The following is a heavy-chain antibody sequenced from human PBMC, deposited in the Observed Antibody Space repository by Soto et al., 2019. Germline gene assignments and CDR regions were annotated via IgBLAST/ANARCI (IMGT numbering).Heavy chain of an antibody. J-gene: IGHJ2*01. Sequence: EVQLLESGGGLVQPGGSLRLSCVGSGFTFINYAMTWVRQTPGKGLEWVSGIRGGGDRTFDADSVKGRFTISRDNSKNTVNLQMNSLRADDTAVYYCARKVLGSTSRPDWWYFDLWGRGTLVTVSS. D-gene: IGHD2-2*01. V-gene: IGHV3-23*01. CDR2: IRGGGDRT. CDR3: ARKVLGSTSRPDWWYFDL. CDR1: GFTFINYA.